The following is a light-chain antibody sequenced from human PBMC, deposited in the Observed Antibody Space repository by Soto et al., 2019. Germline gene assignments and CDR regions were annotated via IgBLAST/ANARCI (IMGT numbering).Light chain of an antibody. J-gene: IGLJ1*01. V-gene: IGLV3-21*02. CDR1: DIGDKR. CDR3: QSYDSRLRAWV. CDR2: NDR. Sequence: SYELTQAPSVSVAPGQTAWVTCGGDDIGDKRVHWYQQRPGQAPVLVVYNDRDRPSGIPERFSGSNSGNTATLTISRVEGGDEADYYCQSYDSRLRAWVFGTGTKLTVL.